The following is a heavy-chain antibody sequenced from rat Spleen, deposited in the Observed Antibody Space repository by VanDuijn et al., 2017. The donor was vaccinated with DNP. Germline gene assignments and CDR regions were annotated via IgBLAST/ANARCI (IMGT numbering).Heavy chain of an antibody. J-gene: IGHJ3*01. CDR3: ASSTGGGFAY. V-gene: IGHV5-25*01. CDR1: GFSVSDYY. Sequence: EVQLVESGGGLVQPGRSMTLSCAASGFSVSDYYMAWVRQAQSTGLEWVASISTGRGTTYYRDSVTGRLTISRDNAKSTLYLQMDSLRSEDTATYYCASSTGGGFAYWGQGTLVTVSS. CDR2: ISTGRGTT. D-gene: IGHD4-2*01.